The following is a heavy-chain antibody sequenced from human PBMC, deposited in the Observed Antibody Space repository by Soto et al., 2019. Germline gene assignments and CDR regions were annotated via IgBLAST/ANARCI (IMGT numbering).Heavy chain of an antibody. CDR2: IPYDGSNK. J-gene: IGHJ4*02. Sequence: GGSLRLSCAASGFTFSSYAMHWVRQAPGKGLEWVAVIPYDGSNKYYADSVKGRFTISRDNSKNTLYLQMNSLRAEDTAVYYCARDGYYYDSSGYYSIIYLDYWGQGTLVTVS. CDR1: GFTFSSYA. D-gene: IGHD3-22*01. V-gene: IGHV3-30-3*01. CDR3: ARDGYYYDSSGYYSIIYLDY.